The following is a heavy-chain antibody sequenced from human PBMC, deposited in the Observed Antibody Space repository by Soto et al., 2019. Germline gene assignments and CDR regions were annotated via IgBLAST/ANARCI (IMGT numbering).Heavy chain of an antibody. V-gene: IGHV1-2*02. D-gene: IGHD2-2*01. J-gene: IGHJ6*02. CDR1: GYTFTGYY. CDR2: INPNSGGT. Sequence: ASVQVSCKASGYTFTGYYMHWLRQAPGQGLEWMGWINPNSGGTNYAQKFQGRVTMTRDTSISTAYMELSRLRSDDTAVYYCARDPARIYCSSTGCSYYYYYGMDVWGQGTTVTVSS. CDR3: ARDPARIYCSSTGCSYYYYYGMDV.